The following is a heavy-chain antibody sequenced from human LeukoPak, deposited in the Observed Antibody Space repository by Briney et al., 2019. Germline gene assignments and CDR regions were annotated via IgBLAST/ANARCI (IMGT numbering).Heavy chain of an antibody. CDR2: IYYSGST. D-gene: IGHD3-16*01. CDR1: GGSISSGGYS. Sequence: SETLSLTCAVSGGSISSGGYSWNWIRQPPGKGLEWIGYIYYSGSTNYNPSLKSRVTISVDTSKNQFSLKLSSVTAADTAVYYCARHWRPRGNAFDIWGQGTMVTVSS. V-gene: IGHV4-61*08. CDR3: ARHWRPRGNAFDI. J-gene: IGHJ3*02.